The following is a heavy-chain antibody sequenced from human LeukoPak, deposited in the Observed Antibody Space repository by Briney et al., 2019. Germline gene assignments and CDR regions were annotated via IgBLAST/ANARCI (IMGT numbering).Heavy chain of an antibody. Sequence: ASVKVSCKVSGYTLTELSMHWVRQAPGKGLEWMGGFDPEDGETIYAQKFQGRVTMTRDTSITTAYMELSSLRSEDTAVYYCARGVATNYWGQGTLVTVSS. V-gene: IGHV1-24*01. D-gene: IGHD5-12*01. CDR1: GYTLTELS. CDR2: FDPEDGET. J-gene: IGHJ4*02. CDR3: ARGVATNY.